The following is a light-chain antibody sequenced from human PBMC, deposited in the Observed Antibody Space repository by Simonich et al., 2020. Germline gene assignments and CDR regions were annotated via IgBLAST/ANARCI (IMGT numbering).Light chain of an antibody. CDR3: CSYAGSSTSVV. CDR1: SSDVGSYNL. J-gene: IGLJ2*01. V-gene: IGLV2-23*01. CDR2: EGS. Sequence: QSALTQPASVSGSPGQSITISCTGTSSDVGSYNLVSWYQQHPGKAPKLMISEGSKRPSGVSNRFSGYKSGNTASLTISGLQAEDEADYYCCSYAGSSTSVVFGGGTKLTVL.